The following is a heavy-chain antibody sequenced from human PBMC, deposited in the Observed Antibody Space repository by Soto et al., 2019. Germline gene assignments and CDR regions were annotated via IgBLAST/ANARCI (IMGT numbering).Heavy chain of an antibody. CDR3: ARDLGYCSSTSCHPSWFDH. D-gene: IGHD2-2*01. J-gene: IGHJ5*02. Sequence: ASVKVSCKASGYTFTSYYMHWVRQAPGQGLEWMGIINPSGGSTSYAQKFQGRVTMTRDTSTSTVYMELSSLRSEDTAVYYCARDLGYCSSTSCHPSWFDHWGQGTLVTLSS. CDR1: GYTFTSYY. CDR2: INPSGGST. V-gene: IGHV1-46*01.